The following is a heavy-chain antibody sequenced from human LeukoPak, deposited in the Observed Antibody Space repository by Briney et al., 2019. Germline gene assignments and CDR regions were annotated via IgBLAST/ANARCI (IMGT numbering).Heavy chain of an antibody. V-gene: IGHV4-39*02. CDR2: TFYIGST. D-gene: IGHD6-6*01. Sequence: SGTLSLTCTVPGGSISISSYYWGWIPQPPGKGLDWPGGTFYIGSTYYNPSLKSRVTISVDTSKNQFSLKLSSVTAADTAVYYCAREDPTTVGWEYSSSSVAFDIWGQGTMVTVSS. CDR1: GGSISISSYY. J-gene: IGHJ3*02. CDR3: AREDPTTVGWEYSSSSVAFDI.